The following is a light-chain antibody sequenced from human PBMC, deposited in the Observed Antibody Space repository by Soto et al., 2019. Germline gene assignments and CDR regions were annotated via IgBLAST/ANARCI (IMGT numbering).Light chain of an antibody. CDR2: TSS. Sequence: DIQMTQSPSSLSASVGDRVTISCRASQSIARFLNWYQQKPGKAPKLLIYTSSTLQGGVPSSFSGSGSGTDFTLTISSLQTDDAATYICQQSDSTPYTFGQGTKLDIK. V-gene: IGKV1-39*01. J-gene: IGKJ2*01. CDR3: QQSDSTPYT. CDR1: QSIARF.